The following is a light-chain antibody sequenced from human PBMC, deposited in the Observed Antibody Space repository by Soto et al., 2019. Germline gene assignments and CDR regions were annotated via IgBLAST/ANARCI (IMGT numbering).Light chain of an antibody. V-gene: IGLV1-36*01. CDR3: AAWDDSLNGVV. CDR1: SSNIGNNA. CDR2: YDD. Sequence: QSVLTQPPSVSEAPRQRGTISCSGSSSNIGNNAVNWYQQLPGKAPKLLIYYDDLLPSGVSDRFSGSKSGTSASLAISGLQSEDEAEYYCAAWDDSLNGVVFGGGIKLTVL. J-gene: IGLJ2*01.